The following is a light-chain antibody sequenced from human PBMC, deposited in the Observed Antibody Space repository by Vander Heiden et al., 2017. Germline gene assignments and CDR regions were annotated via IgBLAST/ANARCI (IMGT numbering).Light chain of an antibody. V-gene: IGKV1-5*03. CDR1: QSISSW. CDR2: KAS. CDR3: QQYNRDLRYT. Sequence: DIQMTQSPSTLSASVGDRVTITCRASQSISSWLAWYQQKPGKAPKLLIYKASSLESGVPSRFSGSGSGTEFTLTISSLQPDDFATYYCQQYNRDLRYTFGQGTKLEIK. J-gene: IGKJ2*01.